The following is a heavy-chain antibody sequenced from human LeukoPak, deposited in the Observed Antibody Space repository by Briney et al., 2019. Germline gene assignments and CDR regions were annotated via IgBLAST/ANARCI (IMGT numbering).Heavy chain of an antibody. V-gene: IGHV4-61*01. CDR3: ARGEGGNAYYFDY. CDR1: GGSVSSGSYY. CDR2: IYYSGST. D-gene: IGHD4-23*01. J-gene: IGHJ4*02. Sequence: PSETLSLTCTVSGGSVSSGSYYWSWIRQPPGKGLEWIGYIYYSGSTNYNPSLKSRVTISVDTSKNQFSLQLNSVTPEDTAVYYCARGEGGNAYYFDYWGQGTLVTVSS.